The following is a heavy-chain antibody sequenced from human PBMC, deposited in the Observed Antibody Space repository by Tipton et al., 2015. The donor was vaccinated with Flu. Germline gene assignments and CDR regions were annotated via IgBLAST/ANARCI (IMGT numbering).Heavy chain of an antibody. CDR3: ARGPLPDSNWYNGMDV. J-gene: IGHJ6*02. CDR2: IDSAGDT. CDR1: TFSFRTYW. V-gene: IGHV3-13*01. D-gene: IGHD6-13*01. Sequence: SLRLSCAASTFSFRTYWMNWVRQATGEGLQWVSGIDSAGDTYYLDSVKGRFTMSRDNAKNLLYLQMKSLRAGDTAVYFCARGPLPDSNWYNGMDVWGQGTTVTVSS.